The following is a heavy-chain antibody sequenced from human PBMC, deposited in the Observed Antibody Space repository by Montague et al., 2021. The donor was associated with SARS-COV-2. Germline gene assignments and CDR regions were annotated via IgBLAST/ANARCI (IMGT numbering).Heavy chain of an antibody. V-gene: IGHV4-34*01. CDR2: IHHGGGT. CDR3: ARLGDGVVPSPILGVGPYYSYYYMDV. D-gene: IGHD3-10*01. CDR1: GGSFSTYS. J-gene: IGHJ6*03. Sequence: SETLSLTCAVHGGSFSTYSWNWIRQPPGKGLEWIGEIHHGGGTNYNPSLKSRVTISADTSKNQFSLKLTSVAAADTAVYYCARLGDGVVPSPILGVGPYYSYYYMDVWAKVPRSPSP.